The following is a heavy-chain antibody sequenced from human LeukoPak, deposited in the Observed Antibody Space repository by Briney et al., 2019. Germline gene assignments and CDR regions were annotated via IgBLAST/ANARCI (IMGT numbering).Heavy chain of an antibody. V-gene: IGHV3-33*01. CDR2: IWYDESIK. CDR1: GFTLSSYG. CDR3: ARWDFDY. J-gene: IGHJ4*02. Sequence: PGGSLRLSCAASGFTLSSYGMHWVRQAPGKGREWVAIIWYDESIKYYGDSVKGRFTISRDNSKNTLHLQMNSLTAEDTAVYYCARWDFDYWGQGTLVTVSS.